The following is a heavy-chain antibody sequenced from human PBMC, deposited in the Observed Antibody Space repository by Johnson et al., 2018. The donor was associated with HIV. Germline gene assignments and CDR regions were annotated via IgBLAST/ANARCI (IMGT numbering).Heavy chain of an antibody. Sequence: VQLVESGGGVERRGGSLRLSCAASGFTFDDYGMSWVRQAPGKGLEWVGRMKSKSDGGTSDYAAPVKARFTISRDDSKNTLYLQMNSLKTEDTAVYYCTTDPIAAAGPDAFDIWGQGTVVTVSS. CDR2: MKSKSDGGTS. CDR3: TTDPIAAAGPDAFDI. V-gene: IGHV3-15*01. CDR1: GFTFDDYG. J-gene: IGHJ3*02. D-gene: IGHD6-13*01.